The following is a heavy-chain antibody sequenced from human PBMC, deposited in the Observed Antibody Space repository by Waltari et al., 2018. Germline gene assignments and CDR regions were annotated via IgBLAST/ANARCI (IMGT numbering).Heavy chain of an antibody. CDR3: ARDKRVGFLEWPYWYFDL. CDR1: GGTFSSYA. Sequence: QVQLGQSGAEVKKPGYSVKVSCKASGGTFSSYAISWVRQAPGKGHEGKGGIIPILGTANYEQKFQGRATVTPDESTSTAYMERSSLRAEDTSVYYCARDKRVGFLEWPYWYFDLWGRGTLVTVSS. D-gene: IGHD3-3*01. J-gene: IGHJ2*01. CDR2: IIPILGTA. V-gene: IGHV1-69*05.